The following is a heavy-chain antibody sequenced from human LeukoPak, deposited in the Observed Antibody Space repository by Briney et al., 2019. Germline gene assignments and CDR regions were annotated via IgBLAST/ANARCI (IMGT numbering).Heavy chain of an antibody. CDR2: IYYSGST. Sequence: SETLSLTCTVSGGSVCSGSYYWSWIRQPPGKGLEWIGYIYYSGSTNYNPSLKSRVTISVDTSKNQFSLKLSSVTAADTAVYYCARRRRIPRGHLDYWGQGTLVTVSS. CDR3: ARRRRIPRGHLDY. CDR1: GGSVCSGSYY. D-gene: IGHD5-18*01. J-gene: IGHJ4*02. V-gene: IGHV4-61*01.